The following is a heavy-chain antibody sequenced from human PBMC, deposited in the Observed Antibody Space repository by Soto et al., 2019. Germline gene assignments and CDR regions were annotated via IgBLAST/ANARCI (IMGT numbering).Heavy chain of an antibody. J-gene: IGHJ6*02. V-gene: IGHV3-33*01. CDR1: GFTFSSYG. CDR2: IWYDGSNK. CDR3: ARENTIFGVVISGYYYYCMDV. Sequence: GGSLRLSCAASGFTFSSYGMHWVRQAPGKGLEWVAVIWYDGSNKYYADSVKGRFTISRGNSKNTLYLQMNSLRAEDTAVYYCARENTIFGVVISGYYYYCMDVWGQGTTVTVSS. D-gene: IGHD3-3*01.